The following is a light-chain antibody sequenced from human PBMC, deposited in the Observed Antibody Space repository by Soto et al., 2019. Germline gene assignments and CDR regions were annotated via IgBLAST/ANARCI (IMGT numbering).Light chain of an antibody. J-gene: IGKJ4*01. CDR3: EGPCTYPAN. Sequence: SVAAAVGVSVPLPCRASQGIGARLAWYQQRPGKVPQLLIYETSILQIGFSARFSVSGSGTDSTLTMSSLQAEDFAPHNCEGPCTYPANFGWGTRVDIK. CDR1: QGIGAR. V-gene: IGKV1-12*01. CDR2: ETS.